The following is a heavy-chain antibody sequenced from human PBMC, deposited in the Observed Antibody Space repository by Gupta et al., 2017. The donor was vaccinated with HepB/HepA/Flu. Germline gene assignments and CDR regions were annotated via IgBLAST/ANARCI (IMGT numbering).Heavy chain of an antibody. V-gene: IGHV1-69*01. D-gene: IGHD1/OR15-1a*01. CDR1: GGAFSTYS. J-gene: IGHJ6*03. Sequence: QVHLVQSGTEVKKPGSSVKVSCKASGGAFSTYSISWMRQAPGQAPEWVGGIIPIFGTPRYTQKFQGRVTITADESRGTAYMQINSLTSEDTAMYYCSTLQQPFFYYMDVWGNGTTVIVTS. CDR2: IIPIFGTP. CDR3: STLQQPFFYYMDV.